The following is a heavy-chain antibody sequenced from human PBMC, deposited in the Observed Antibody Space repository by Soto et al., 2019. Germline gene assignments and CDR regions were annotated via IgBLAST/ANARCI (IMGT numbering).Heavy chain of an antibody. D-gene: IGHD3-10*02. V-gene: IGHV3-74*01. Sequence: PGGSLRLSCVVSGFSINGQWMHWVRQAPGKGLVWISRIKNDWIGTAYADPVKGRFTISRDHAKNTLYLQMNSLRAEDTAVYYCMSVHGWGQGTLVTVSS. CDR3: MSVHG. CDR2: IKNDWIGT. J-gene: IGHJ4*02. CDR1: GFSINGQW.